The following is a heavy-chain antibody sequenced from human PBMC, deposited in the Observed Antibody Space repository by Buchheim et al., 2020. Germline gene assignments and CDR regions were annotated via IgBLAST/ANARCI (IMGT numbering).Heavy chain of an antibody. J-gene: IGHJ6*02. CDR2: IKEDGSIK. V-gene: IGHV3-7*01. Sequence: EVQLVESGGGLVQLGGSLRLSCAASGFTFRTYWMSWVRQAPGKGLEWVANIKEDGSIKYYVDPVKGRFTISRDNAKDSLYLQMNSLRVEDTAVYYCAKKAWFLEWLLFDYYYGMDVWGQGTT. D-gene: IGHD3-3*01. CDR3: AKKAWFLEWLLFDYYYGMDV. CDR1: GFTFRTYW.